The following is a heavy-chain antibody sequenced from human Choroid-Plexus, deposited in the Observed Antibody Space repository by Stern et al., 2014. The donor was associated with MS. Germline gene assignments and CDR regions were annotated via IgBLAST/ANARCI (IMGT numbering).Heavy chain of an antibody. CDR2: VSYDGSNK. D-gene: IGHD2/OR15-2a*01. CDR3: AKDRQYLTYFFDH. J-gene: IGHJ5*02. V-gene: IGHV3-30*18. CDR1: GFTFGSCA. Sequence: QLVQSGGGVVQPGRPLRLSCVASGFTFGSCAMHWVRQAPGKGLEWGAGVSYDGSNKYYADSVKGRFTISRDNSQNTLYMQMRSLRPEDTAVYYCAKDRQYLTYFFDHWGQGSLVTVSS.